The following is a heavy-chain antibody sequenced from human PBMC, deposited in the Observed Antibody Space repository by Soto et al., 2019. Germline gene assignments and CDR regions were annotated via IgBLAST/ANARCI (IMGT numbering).Heavy chain of an antibody. CDR1: GGSISSSNW. J-gene: IGHJ5*02. Sequence: SETLSLTCAVSGGSISSSNWWSWVRQPPGKGLEWIGEIYHSGSTNYNPSLKSRVTISVDKSKNQFSLKLSSVTAADTAVYYCARRPSYVDIVATDLTHEQSKPEGFDPWGQGTLVTVYS. D-gene: IGHD5-12*01. V-gene: IGHV4-4*02. CDR2: IYHSGST. CDR3: ARRPSYVDIVATDLTHEQSKPEGFDP.